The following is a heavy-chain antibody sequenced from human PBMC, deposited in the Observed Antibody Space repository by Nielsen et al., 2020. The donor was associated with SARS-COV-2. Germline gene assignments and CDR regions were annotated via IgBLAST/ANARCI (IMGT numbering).Heavy chain of an antibody. CDR1: GYTFTSYA. D-gene: IGHD3-3*01. J-gene: IGHJ6*02. V-gene: IGHV1-3*01. Sequence: ASVKVSCKASGYTFTSYAMHWVRQAPGQRLEWMGWINAGNGNTKYSQKFQGRVTITRDTSASTAYMELSSLRSEDTAVYYCARATERGNDFWSGYYLIGYGMDVWGQGTTVTVSS. CDR3: ARATERGNDFWSGYYLIGYGMDV. CDR2: INAGNGNT.